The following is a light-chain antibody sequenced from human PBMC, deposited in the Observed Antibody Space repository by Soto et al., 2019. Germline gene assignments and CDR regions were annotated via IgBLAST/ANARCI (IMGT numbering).Light chain of an antibody. CDR3: QQYENYWT. V-gene: IGKV1-5*01. J-gene: IGKJ1*01. CDR1: QSISSW. Sequence: DIKMTQSPSTLSASVGDRVTISCRASQSISSWLAWYQQKPGKAPKLLIYDAASLESGVPSRFSGSGAGTEFTLTISSLQPDDLATYYCQQYENYWTFGQGTKVDIK. CDR2: DAA.